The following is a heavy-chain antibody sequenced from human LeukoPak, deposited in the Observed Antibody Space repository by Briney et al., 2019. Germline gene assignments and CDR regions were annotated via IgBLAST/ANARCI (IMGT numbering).Heavy chain of an antibody. CDR1: GYSFTSYW. V-gene: IGHV5-51*01. CDR3: ARLDDSNGYYDGWFDP. J-gene: IGHJ5*02. Sequence: GESLKISCKGSGYSFTSYWIGWVRQMPGKGLEWMGIIYPGGSDTRYSPSFQGQVTISADKSISTAYLQWNSLEASDTAMFYCARLDDSNGYYDGWFDPWGQGTLVTVSS. CDR2: IYPGGSDT. D-gene: IGHD3-22*01.